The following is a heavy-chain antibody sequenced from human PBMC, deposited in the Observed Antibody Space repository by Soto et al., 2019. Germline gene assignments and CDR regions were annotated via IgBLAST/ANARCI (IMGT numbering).Heavy chain of an antibody. D-gene: IGHD3-10*01. CDR1: GGSVSSGSYY. CDR3: ARVTMVRGVTIDY. Sequence: SETLSLTCTVSGGSVSSGSYYWSWIRQPPGKGLEWIGYIYYSGSTNYNPSLKSRVTISVDTSKNQFSLKLSSVTAADTAVYYCARVTMVRGVTIDYWGQGTLVTVSS. CDR2: IYYSGST. J-gene: IGHJ4*02. V-gene: IGHV4-61*01.